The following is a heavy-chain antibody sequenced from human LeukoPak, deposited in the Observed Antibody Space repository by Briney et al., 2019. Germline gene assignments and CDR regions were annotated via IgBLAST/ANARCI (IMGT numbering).Heavy chain of an antibody. Sequence: GPSVKVSCKASEYTLTSYYMQWGRQAPGQGLEWMGIINPNDATTSSARKFQGRVTMIRDTSTSTVYMELRSLTSEDTAVYYCARVDCSGGSCYRFDYWGQGTLVTVSS. CDR3: ARVDCSGGSCYRFDY. V-gene: IGHV1-46*01. CDR1: EYTLTSYY. CDR2: INPNDATT. J-gene: IGHJ4*02. D-gene: IGHD2-15*01.